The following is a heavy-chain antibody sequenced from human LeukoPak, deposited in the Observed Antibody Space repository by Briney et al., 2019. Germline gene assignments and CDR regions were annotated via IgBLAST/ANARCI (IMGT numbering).Heavy chain of an antibody. CDR3: ARGPVRLARPYDF. J-gene: IGHJ4*02. Sequence: PSETLSLTCTVQGGSLSGAYWTWIRQPPGKGLDGIGEINHTGSTNYNPSFKSRVTMSADTPKNQFSLNLTSVTAADTALYYCARGPVRLARPYDFWGQGTLVTVSS. D-gene: IGHD3-9*01. CDR1: GGSLSGAY. CDR2: INHTGST. V-gene: IGHV4-34*01.